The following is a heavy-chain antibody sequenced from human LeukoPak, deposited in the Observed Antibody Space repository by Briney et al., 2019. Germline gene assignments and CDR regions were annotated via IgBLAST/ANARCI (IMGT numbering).Heavy chain of an antibody. CDR1: GGSISSGDYY. CDR2: IYYRGST. CDR3: AREPPFYGYRYFDL. Sequence: SETLSLTCTVSGGSISSGDYYWSWIRQPPGKGLEWIGYIYYRGSTYYNPSLKSRITISVDTSKNQFSPKLSSVTAADTAVYYCAREPPFYGYRYFDLWGRGTLVTVSS. J-gene: IGHJ2*01. V-gene: IGHV4-30-4*08. D-gene: IGHD2/OR15-2a*01.